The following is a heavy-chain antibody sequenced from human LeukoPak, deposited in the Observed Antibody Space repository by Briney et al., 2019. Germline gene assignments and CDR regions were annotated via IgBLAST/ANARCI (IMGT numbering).Heavy chain of an antibody. V-gene: IGHV3-30*04. CDR3: ARAGYKNWFDP. D-gene: IGHD1-1*01. J-gene: IGHJ5*02. CDR2: ISYDGSNK. Sequence: GGSLRLSCAASGFTFSSYAMHWVRQAPGKGLEWVAVISYDGSNKYYADSVKGRFTISRGNSKNTLYLQMNSLRAEDTAVYYCARAGYKNWFDPWGQGTLVTVSS. CDR1: GFTFSSYA.